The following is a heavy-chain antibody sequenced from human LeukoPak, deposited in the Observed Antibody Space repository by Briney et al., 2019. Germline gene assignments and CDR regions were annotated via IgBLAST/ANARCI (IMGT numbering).Heavy chain of an antibody. CDR3: AKVVTGYCSTTSCPFDS. CDR2: IRYDGSNK. V-gene: IGHV3-30*02. J-gene: IGHJ4*02. Sequence: GGSLRLSCAASGFTFSTYGMDWVRQAPGKGLEWVAYIRYDGSNKNYADSVKGRFTISRDNSKNTLYLQMSSLRAEDTAVYYCAKVVTGYCSTTSCPFDSWGQGTLVSVSS. CDR1: GFTFSTYG. D-gene: IGHD2-2*01.